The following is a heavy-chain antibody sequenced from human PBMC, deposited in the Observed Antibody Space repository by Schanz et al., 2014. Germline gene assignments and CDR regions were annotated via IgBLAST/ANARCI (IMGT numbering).Heavy chain of an antibody. J-gene: IGHJ4*02. V-gene: IGHV3-66*01. Sequence: EVQLVESGGGLVQPGGSLRLSCAASGFTVSSNYMSWVRQAPGKGLEWVSITYSGGSTYYADSVKGRFTISRDNSKNTLYLLMNSLRAEDTAVYYCAKDLISGWSGFDYWGQGTLVNGSS. CDR2: TYSGGST. CDR3: AKDLISGWSGFDY. D-gene: IGHD6-19*01. CDR1: GFTVSSNY.